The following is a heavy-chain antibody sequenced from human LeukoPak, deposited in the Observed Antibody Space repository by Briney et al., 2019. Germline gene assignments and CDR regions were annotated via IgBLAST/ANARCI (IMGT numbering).Heavy chain of an antibody. D-gene: IGHD3-22*01. V-gene: IGHV4-4*07. CDR3: ARDQPPEAYYDSSGYVFDY. Sequence: SETLSLTCTVSGGSISSYYWSWIRQPAGKGLERIGRIYTSGSTNYNPSLKSRVTMSVDTSKNQFSLKLSSVTAADTAVYYCARDQPPEAYYDSSGYVFDYWGQGTLVTVSS. CDR2: IYTSGST. CDR1: GGSISSYY. J-gene: IGHJ4*02.